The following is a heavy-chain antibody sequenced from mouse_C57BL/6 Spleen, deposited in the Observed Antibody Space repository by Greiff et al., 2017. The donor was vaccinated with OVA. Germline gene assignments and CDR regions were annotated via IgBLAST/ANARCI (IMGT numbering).Heavy chain of an antibody. J-gene: IGHJ3*01. CDR1: GYTFTSYG. D-gene: IGHD1-1*01. V-gene: IGHV1-81*01. CDR2: IYPRSGNT. Sequence: QVQLQQSGAELVRPGASVKLSCKASGYTFTSYGISWVKQRTGQGLEWIGEIYPRSGNTYYNEKFKGKATLTADKSSSTAYMELRRLTSEDSAVYFCAREGYYGFAYWGQGTLVTVAA. CDR3: AREGYYGFAY.